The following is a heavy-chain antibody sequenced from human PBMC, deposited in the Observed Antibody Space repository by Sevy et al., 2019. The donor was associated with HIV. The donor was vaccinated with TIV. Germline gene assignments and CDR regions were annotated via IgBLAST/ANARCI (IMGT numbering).Heavy chain of an antibody. J-gene: IGHJ6*02. CDR2: ISSSSSTI. V-gene: IGHV3-48*01. D-gene: IGHD3-22*01. Sequence: GGSLRLSCAASGFTFSSYSMNWVRQAPGKGLEGVSYISSSSSTIYYADSVEGRFTISRDNAKNSLYLQMNSLRAEDTAVYYCARVPVYYSGGYRLYYYGTDVWGQGTTVSVSS. CDR3: ARVPVYYSGGYRLYYYGTDV. CDR1: GFTFSSYS.